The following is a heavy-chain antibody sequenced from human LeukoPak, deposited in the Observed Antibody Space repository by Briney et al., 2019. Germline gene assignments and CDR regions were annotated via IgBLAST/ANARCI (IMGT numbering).Heavy chain of an antibody. J-gene: IGHJ4*02. V-gene: IGHV3-48*02. CDR1: GFTFSSYT. CDR2: ISSSSSAI. D-gene: IGHD3-9*01. CDR3: ARVLSGAGYSTNFDY. Sequence: GGSLRLSCAASGFTFSSYTMNWVRQAPGKGLEWVSYISSSSSAIFYADSVKGRFTISRDNAKNSLYLQMNSLRDEDTAVYYCARVLSGAGYSTNFDYWGQGTLVTVSS.